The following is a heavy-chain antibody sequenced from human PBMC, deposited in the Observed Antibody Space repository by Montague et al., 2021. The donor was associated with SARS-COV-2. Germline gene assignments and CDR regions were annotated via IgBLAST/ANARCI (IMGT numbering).Heavy chain of an antibody. CDR3: ANFTRGAAT. CDR1: PGSISSSLSY. V-gene: IGHV4-39*01. J-gene: IGHJ4*01. CDR2: IYRSGYT. D-gene: IGHD4/OR15-4a*01. Sequence: SETLSLTCTVSPGSISSSLSYWGWIRQPPGKGLEWIGSIYRSGYTFYSPSLKSRITMSVDTSKNQFPLNLTSVTAADTATYYCANFTRGAATWGHGTLVTVSS.